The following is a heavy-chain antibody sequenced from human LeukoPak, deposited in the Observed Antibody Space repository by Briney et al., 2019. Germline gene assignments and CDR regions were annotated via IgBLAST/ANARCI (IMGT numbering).Heavy chain of an antibody. V-gene: IGHV3-23*01. J-gene: IGHJ6*02. D-gene: IGHD3-3*01. CDR1: GFTFSSYA. Sequence: GGSLRLSCAASGFTFSSYAMSWVRQAPGKGLEWVSAISGSGGSTYYADSVKGRFTISRDNSKNTLYLQMNSLRAEDTAVYYCARDHLLTIFGVVPPGYGMDVWGQGTTVTVSS. CDR2: ISGSGGST. CDR3: ARDHLLTIFGVVPPGYGMDV.